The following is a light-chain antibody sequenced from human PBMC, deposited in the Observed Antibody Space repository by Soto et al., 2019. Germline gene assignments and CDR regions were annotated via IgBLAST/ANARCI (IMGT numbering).Light chain of an antibody. CDR3: CSYAGSYTVM. V-gene: IGLV2-11*01. J-gene: IGLJ3*02. CDR1: SSDVGGSKY. CDR2: DVT. Sequence: SALTQPRSVSGSPGQSVTISCTGTSSDVGGSKYVSWYQQHPGKAPQLMIYDVTKRPSGVPDRFSGSKSGNTASLTISGLRAEDEADYYCCSYAGSYTVMFDGGTKLTVL.